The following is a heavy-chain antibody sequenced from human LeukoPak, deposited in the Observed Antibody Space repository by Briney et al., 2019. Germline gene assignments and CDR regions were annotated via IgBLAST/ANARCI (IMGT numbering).Heavy chain of an antibody. CDR3: ARGWGYSSSWYGEFDY. CDR2: ISSSSSYI. D-gene: IGHD6-13*01. V-gene: IGHV3-21*01. J-gene: IGHJ4*02. CDR1: GFTFSSYS. Sequence: PGGSLRLSCAASGFTFSSYSMNWVRQAPGKGLEWVSSISSSSSYIYYADSVKGRFTISRDNAKNSLYLQMNSLRAEDTAVYYCARGWGYSSSWYGEFDYWGQGTLVTVSS.